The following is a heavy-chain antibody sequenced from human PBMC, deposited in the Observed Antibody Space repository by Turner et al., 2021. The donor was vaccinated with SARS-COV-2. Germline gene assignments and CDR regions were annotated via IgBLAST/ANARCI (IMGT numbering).Heavy chain of an antibody. CDR2: IYFTGTT. CDR1: GDYITRAAYH. Sequence: VQLHQSGPGMVKPSETLSLTCAVSGDYITRAAYHWSWLRQLPGKGLEWIGSIYFTGTTSYNPSLGGRAIISSDTSGTNFSLRLTSVTAADSAVYYCARDDSPDFGDYGNWFDPWGQGTLVTVSS. J-gene: IGHJ5*02. V-gene: IGHV4-31*11. D-gene: IGHD4-17*01. CDR3: ARDDSPDFGDYGNWFDP.